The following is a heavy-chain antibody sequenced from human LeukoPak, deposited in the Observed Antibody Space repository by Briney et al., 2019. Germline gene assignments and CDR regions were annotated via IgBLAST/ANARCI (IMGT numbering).Heavy chain of an antibody. J-gene: IGHJ5*02. D-gene: IGHD6-13*01. CDR3: AKDPLYSSSLNWFDP. CDR2: ISGSGGST. CDR1: GFTFSSYA. V-gene: IGHV3-23*01. Sequence: GGSLRLSRAASGFTFSSYAMSWVRQAPGKGLEWVSAISGSGGSTYYADSVKGRFTISRDNSKNTLCLQMNSLRAEDTAVYYCAKDPLYSSSLNWFDPWGQGTLVTVSS.